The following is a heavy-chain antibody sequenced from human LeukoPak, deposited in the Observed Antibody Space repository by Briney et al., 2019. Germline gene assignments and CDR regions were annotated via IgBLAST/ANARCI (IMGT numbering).Heavy chain of an antibody. V-gene: IGHV4-34*01. CDR1: GGSFSSYY. CDR2: INHSGST. D-gene: IGHD3-9*01. CDR3: GVGDDILTGHSPEI. J-gene: IGHJ3*02. Sequence: SETLSLTCAVYGGSFSSYYWIWIRQPPGKGLEWIGEINHSGSTNYNSSLKSRVTISVDTSKNQFSLKLTSVTAADTAVYYCGVGDDILTGHSPEIWGQGTMVTVSS.